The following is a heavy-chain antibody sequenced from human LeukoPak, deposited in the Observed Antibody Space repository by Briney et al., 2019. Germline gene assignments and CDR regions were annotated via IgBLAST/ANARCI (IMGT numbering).Heavy chain of an antibody. J-gene: IGHJ4*02. CDR2: ISAYNGNT. D-gene: IGHD2-15*01. Sequence: GASVKVSCKASGYTFTSYGISWVRQAPGQGLEWMGWISAYNGNTNYAQKLQGRVTMTRDMSTSTVYMELSSLRSEDTAVYYCARGPGYCSGGSCYALYYFDYWGQGTLVTVPS. V-gene: IGHV1-18*01. CDR3: ARGPGYCSGGSCYALYYFDY. CDR1: GYTFTSYG.